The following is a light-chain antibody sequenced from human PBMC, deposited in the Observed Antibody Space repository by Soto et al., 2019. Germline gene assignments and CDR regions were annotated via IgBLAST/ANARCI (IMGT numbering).Light chain of an antibody. CDR3: QQRSNSEIT. CDR2: DAS. V-gene: IGKV3-11*01. CDR1: QSVSSY. J-gene: IGKJ3*01. Sequence: EIVLTQSPATLSLSPGERATLSCRASQSVSSYLAWYQQKPGQAPRLVIHDASNRANGIPARFSGSGSGTDFALTISSLEPEDFAVYYCQQRSNSEITFGPGTKVDIK.